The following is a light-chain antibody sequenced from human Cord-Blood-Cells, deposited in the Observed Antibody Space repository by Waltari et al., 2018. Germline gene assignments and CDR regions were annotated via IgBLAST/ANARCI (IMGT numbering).Light chain of an antibody. CDR2: AAS. CDR1: QSISSY. CDR3: QQSYSTIFT. V-gene: IGKV1-39*01. Sequence: IQMTQSPSSLSASVGDSVSITCRASQSISSYLHWYQQKPGKAPKLLFYAASSLQSGVPSRFSGSGSGTDFTLTISSLQPEDFATYYCQQSYSTIFTFGPGTKVDIK. J-gene: IGKJ3*01.